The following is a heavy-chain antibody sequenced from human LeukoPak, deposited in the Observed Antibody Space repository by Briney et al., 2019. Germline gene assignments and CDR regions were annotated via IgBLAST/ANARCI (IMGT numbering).Heavy chain of an antibody. CDR1: GFTFSIYA. V-gene: IGHV3-23*01. J-gene: IGHJ6*02. D-gene: IGHD5-12*01. CDR3: AKGIVATIIHYYYGMDV. CDR2: ISGSGGST. Sequence: GGSLRLSCAASGFTFSIYAMSWVRQAPGKGLEWVSAISGSGGSTYYADSVKGRFTISRDNSKNTLYLQMNSLRAEDTAVYYCAKGIVATIIHYYYGMDVWGQGTTVTVSS.